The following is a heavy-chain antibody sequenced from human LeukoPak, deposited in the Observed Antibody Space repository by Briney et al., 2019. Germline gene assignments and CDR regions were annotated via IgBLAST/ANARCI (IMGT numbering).Heavy chain of an antibody. CDR1: GGSISSSYYY. Sequence: SETLSLTCTVSGGSISSSYYYWGWIRQPPGKGLEWIGSIYSSGSTYYNPSLKSRVTISVDTSKNQFSLKLSSVTAADTAVYYCARTRDGYNSWYFDLWGRGTLVTVSS. D-gene: IGHD5-24*01. CDR3: ARTRDGYNSWYFDL. V-gene: IGHV4-39*07. J-gene: IGHJ2*01. CDR2: IYSSGST.